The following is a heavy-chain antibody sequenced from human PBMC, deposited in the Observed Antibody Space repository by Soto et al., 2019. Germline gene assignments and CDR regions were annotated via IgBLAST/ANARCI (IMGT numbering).Heavy chain of an antibody. Sequence: EVQLVESGGGLVQPGGSLKLSCAASGFTVSGSAVHWVRQASGKGLEWVGRIRSKTNSYATAYAASVKGRFTISRDDSKNTAYLQMNSLKTEDAAVYYGTCHLGELPSPPAFAIGGQGTLVTVSS. CDR3: TCHLGELPSPPAFAI. D-gene: IGHD3-16*02. J-gene: IGHJ3*02. CDR2: IRSKTNSYAT. CDR1: GFTVSGSA. V-gene: IGHV3-73*01.